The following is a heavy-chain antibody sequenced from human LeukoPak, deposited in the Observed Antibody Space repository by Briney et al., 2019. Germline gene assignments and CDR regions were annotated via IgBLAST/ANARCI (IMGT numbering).Heavy chain of an antibody. V-gene: IGHV4-34*01. Sequence: SETLSLTCAVYGGSFSGYYWSWIRQPPGKGLEWIGEINHSGSNNYNPALKRRVTISVDTSKKQFSLKLSSVTAADTAVYYCARGEWELPLDYWGKGTLVTVSS. CDR1: GGSFSGYY. J-gene: IGHJ4*02. D-gene: IGHD1-26*01. CDR3: ARGEWELPLDY. CDR2: INHSGSN.